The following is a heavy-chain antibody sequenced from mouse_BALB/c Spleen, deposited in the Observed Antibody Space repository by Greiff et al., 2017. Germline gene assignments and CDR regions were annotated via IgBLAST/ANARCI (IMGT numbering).Heavy chain of an antibody. D-gene: IGHD3-3*01. CDR1: GYAFSSSW. V-gene: IGHV1-82*01. CDR3: AREGGLAWFAY. Sequence: VQLQQSGPELVKPGASVKISCKASGYAFSSSWMNWVKQRPGQGLEWIGRIYPGDGDTNYNGKFKGKATLTADKSSSTAYMQLSSLTSVDSAVYYCAREGGLAWFAYWGQGTLVTVSA. CDR2: IYPGDGDT. J-gene: IGHJ3*01.